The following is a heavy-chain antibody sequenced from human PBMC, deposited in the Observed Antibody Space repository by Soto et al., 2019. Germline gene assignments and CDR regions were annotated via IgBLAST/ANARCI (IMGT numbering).Heavy chain of an antibody. CDR2: INAGYGNT. CDR1: GYTFSSYA. V-gene: IGHV1-3*01. CDR3: ARDTGDGTFDF. D-gene: IGHD7-27*01. Sequence: QVHLVQSGAEVRKPGASVKVSCKASGYTFSSYAMHWVRQAPGQRLEWMGWINAGYGNTKSSQKFQDRVTISRDTSAITDYRELTSLRSEDTAVYYCARDTGDGTFDFWGQGTLVTVSS. J-gene: IGHJ4*02.